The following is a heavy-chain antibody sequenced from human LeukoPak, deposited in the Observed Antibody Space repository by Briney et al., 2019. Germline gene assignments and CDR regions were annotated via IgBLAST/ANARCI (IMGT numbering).Heavy chain of an antibody. V-gene: IGHV4-34*01. D-gene: IGHD3-22*01. CDR2: INHRGST. J-gene: IGHJ4*02. Sequence: PSETLSLTCAVYGGSFSGYYWSWIRQPPGKGLEWIGEINHRGSTNYNPSLKSRVTISVDTSKNQFSLKLSSVTAADTAVYYCARGRDSSGYYVSYWGQGTLVTVSS. CDR3: ARGRDSSGYYVSY. CDR1: GGSFSGYY.